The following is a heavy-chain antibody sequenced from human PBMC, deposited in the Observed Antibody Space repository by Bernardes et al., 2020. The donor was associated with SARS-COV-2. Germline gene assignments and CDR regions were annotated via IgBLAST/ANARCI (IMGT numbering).Heavy chain of an antibody. CDR1: GGSFSGYS. V-gene: IGHV4-34*01. CDR3: ARDPPGLTIDY. J-gene: IGHJ4*02. D-gene: IGHD7-27*01. Sequence: SETLSLTCAVYGGSFSGYSWSWVRQPPGKGLEWIGEINHSGSTTYNPSLKSRVTISVDTPNNQFSLKLSSVTAADTAVYYCARDPPGLTIDYWGQGTLVSVSS. CDR2: INHSGST.